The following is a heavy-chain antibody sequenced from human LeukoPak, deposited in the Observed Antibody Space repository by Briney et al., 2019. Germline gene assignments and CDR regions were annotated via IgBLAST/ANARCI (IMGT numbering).Heavy chain of an antibody. Sequence: GGSLRLSCSASGFTFSSYSMDWVRQAPGKGPEYVSGINNNGGATQYVDSVKGRFTISRDNSKNTVYLQMSSLRPEDTAVYYCARGVSFTGDTFLFWGQGTTVTVSS. CDR2: INNNGGAT. CDR3: ARGVSFTGDTFLF. V-gene: IGHV3-64D*06. J-gene: IGHJ3*01. D-gene: IGHD2-21*02. CDR1: GFTFSSYS.